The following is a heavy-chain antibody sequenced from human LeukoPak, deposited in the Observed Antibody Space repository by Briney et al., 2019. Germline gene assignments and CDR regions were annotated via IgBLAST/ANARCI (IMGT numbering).Heavy chain of an antibody. J-gene: IGHJ4*02. CDR3: ATPTRGFG. D-gene: IGHD3-3*01. V-gene: IGHV3-66*02. CDR1: GFTVSSNY. Sequence: WGSLRLSCAASGFTVSSNYMSWVRQAPGKGLEWVSVIYSGGSTYYADSLKGRFTISRDNSKNTLYLQMTSPSAEATAVYYCATPTRGFGWGQGNLVPVSS. CDR2: IYSGGST.